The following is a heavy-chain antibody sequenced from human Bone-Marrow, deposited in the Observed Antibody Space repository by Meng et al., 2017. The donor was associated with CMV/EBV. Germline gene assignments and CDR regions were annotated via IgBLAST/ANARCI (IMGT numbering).Heavy chain of an antibody. J-gene: IGHJ4*02. CDR1: GFTVSSNY. V-gene: IGHV3-53*05. CDR3: ARSTGYCSRTSCYPHFDY. D-gene: IGHD2-2*01. Sequence: GESLKISCAASGFTVSSNYMSWVRQAPGKGLEWVSVIYSGGSTYYADSVKGRFTISRDNSKNTLYLQMNSLRGEDTAVYYCARSTGYCSRTSCYPHFDYWGQGTLVTVSS. CDR2: IYSGGST.